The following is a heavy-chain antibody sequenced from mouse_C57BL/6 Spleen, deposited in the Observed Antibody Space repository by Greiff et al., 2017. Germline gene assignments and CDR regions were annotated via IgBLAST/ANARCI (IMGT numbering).Heavy chain of an antibody. CDR3: ARDYGSSYDAMDY. CDR1: GFTFSDYG. Sequence: EVKLMESGGGFVKPGGSLKLSCAASGFTFSDYGMHWVRQAPEKGLEWVAYISRGSSTIYYADTVKGRFTITRDNAKNTLFLQMTSLRSEDTAMYYCARDYGSSYDAMDYWGQGTSVTVAS. CDR2: ISRGSSTI. V-gene: IGHV5-17*01. D-gene: IGHD1-1*01. J-gene: IGHJ4*01.